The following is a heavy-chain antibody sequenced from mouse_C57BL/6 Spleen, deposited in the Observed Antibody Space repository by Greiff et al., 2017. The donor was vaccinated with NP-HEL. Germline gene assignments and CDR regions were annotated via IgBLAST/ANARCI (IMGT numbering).Heavy chain of an antibody. Sequence: EVQLQQSGPELVKPGASVKMSCKASGYTFTDYNMHWVKQSHGKSLEWIGYINPNNGGTSYNQKFKGKATLTVNKSSSTAYMELRSLTSEDSAVYDCARGRTGYWYFDVWGTGTTVTVSS. CDR1: GYTFTDYN. V-gene: IGHV1-22*01. D-gene: IGHD4-1*01. CDR2: INPNNGGT. CDR3: ARGRTGYWYFDV. J-gene: IGHJ1*03.